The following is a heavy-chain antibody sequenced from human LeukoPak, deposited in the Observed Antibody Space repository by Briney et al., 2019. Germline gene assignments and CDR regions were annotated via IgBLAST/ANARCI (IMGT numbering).Heavy chain of an antibody. CDR2: IYYSGST. D-gene: IGHD5-12*01. Sequence: SETLSLTCTVSGGSISSSSYCRGWIRQPPGKGLEWIGSIYYSGSTYYNPSLKSRVTISVDTSKNQFSLKLSSVTAADTAVYYCARGVYSGYDGYYFDYWGQGTLVTVSS. V-gene: IGHV4-39*01. J-gene: IGHJ4*02. CDR1: GGSISSSSYC. CDR3: ARGVYSGYDGYYFDY.